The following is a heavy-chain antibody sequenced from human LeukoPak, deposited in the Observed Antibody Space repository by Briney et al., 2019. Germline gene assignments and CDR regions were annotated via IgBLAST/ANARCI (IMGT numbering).Heavy chain of an antibody. CDR1: GGSVSSSNYY. Sequence: SETLSLTCTVSGGSVSSSNYYWGWIRQPPGKGLEWIGNIFYSGSTNYNPSLKSRVTISVDTSKNQFSLKLSSVTAADTAVYYCASGDEFLDAFDIWGQGAVVTVSS. V-gene: IGHV4-39*01. CDR2: IFYSGST. J-gene: IGHJ3*02. D-gene: IGHD2-21*01. CDR3: ASGDEFLDAFDI.